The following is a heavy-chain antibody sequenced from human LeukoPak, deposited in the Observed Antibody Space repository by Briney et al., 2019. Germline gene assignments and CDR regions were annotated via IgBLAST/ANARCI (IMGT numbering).Heavy chain of an antibody. J-gene: IGHJ4*02. CDR1: GFTFDDYA. CDR2: ISWNSGSI. D-gene: IGHD3-22*01. V-gene: IGHV3-9*01. Sequence: PGGSLRLSCAASGFTFDDYAMHWVRQAPGKGLEWVSGISWNSGSIGYADSVKGRFTISRDNAKNSLYLQMNSLRAEDTALYYCAKDSSYYYDSSGEVDYWGQGTLVTSPQ. CDR3: AKDSSYYYDSSGEVDY.